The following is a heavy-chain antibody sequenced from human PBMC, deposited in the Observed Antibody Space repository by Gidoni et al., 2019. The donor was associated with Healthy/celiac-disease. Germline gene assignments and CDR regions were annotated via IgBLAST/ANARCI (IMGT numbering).Heavy chain of an antibody. V-gene: IGHV4-59*01. Sequence: QVQLQESGPGLVKPSETLSLTCPVSGGSLSSYSWTWIRQPPLKGLEWIGYIYYSGSTNDNPALESRVTMSVDTSKIHFSLKLSSATAADTAVYYCASFPLWYTSPLLGAFDIWGQGTMVTVSS. J-gene: IGHJ3*02. CDR2: IYYSGST. D-gene: IGHD1-20*01. CDR3: ASFPLWYTSPLLGAFDI. CDR1: GGSLSSYS.